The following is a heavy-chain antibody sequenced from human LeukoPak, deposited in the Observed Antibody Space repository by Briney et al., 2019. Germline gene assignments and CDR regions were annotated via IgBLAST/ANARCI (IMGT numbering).Heavy chain of an antibody. Sequence: SETLSLTCTVSGGSISSSSYYWGWIRQPPGKGLEWIGSIYYSGSTYYIPSLKSRVTISVDTSKNQFSLKLSSVTAADTAVYYCARDRGPYYFDYWGQGTLVTVSS. D-gene: IGHD3-10*01. CDR2: IYYSGST. V-gene: IGHV4-39*07. CDR1: GGSISSSSYY. J-gene: IGHJ4*02. CDR3: ARDRGPYYFDY.